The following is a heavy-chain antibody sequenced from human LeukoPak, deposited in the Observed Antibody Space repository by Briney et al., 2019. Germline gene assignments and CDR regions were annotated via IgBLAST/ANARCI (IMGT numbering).Heavy chain of an antibody. CDR3: ASFGELLEDY. CDR1: GFTFSSYS. D-gene: IGHD3-10*01. CDR2: ISSSSSYI. V-gene: IGHV3-21*01. J-gene: IGHJ4*02. Sequence: PWGSLRLSCAASGFTFSSYSMNWVRQAPGKGLEWVSSISSSSSYIYYADSVKGRFTISRDNAKNSLYLQMNSLRAEDTAVYYCASFGELLEDYWGQGTLVTVSS.